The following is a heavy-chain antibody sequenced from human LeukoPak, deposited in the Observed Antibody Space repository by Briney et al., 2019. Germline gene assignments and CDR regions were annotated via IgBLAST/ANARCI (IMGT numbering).Heavy chain of an antibody. J-gene: IGHJ4*02. CDR1: GYTFTSYD. D-gene: IGHD3-22*01. Sequence: ASVKVSCKASGYTFTSYDMNWVRQAPGQGLEWMGWMNPNSGNTSYAQKFQGRVTITRDTSISTAYMELSRLRSEDTAVYYCARASYYYDSSGVDYWGQGTLVTVSS. CDR2: MNPNSGNT. CDR3: ARASYYYDSSGVDY. V-gene: IGHV1-8*03.